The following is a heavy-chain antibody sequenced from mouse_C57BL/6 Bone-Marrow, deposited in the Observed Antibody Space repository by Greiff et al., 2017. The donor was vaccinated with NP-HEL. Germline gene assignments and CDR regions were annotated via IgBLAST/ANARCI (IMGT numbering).Heavy chain of an antibody. CDR2: IWRGGST. D-gene: IGHD2-3*01. CDR3: AKKGGYWSYYAMDY. J-gene: IGHJ4*01. V-gene: IGHV2-5*01. CDR1: GFSLTSYG. Sequence: QVHVKQSGPGLVQPSQSLSITCTVSGFSLTSYGVHWVRQSPGKGLEWLGVIWRGGSTDYNAAFMSRLSITKDNSKSQVFFKMNSLQADDTAIYYCAKKGGYWSYYAMDYWGQGTSVTVSS.